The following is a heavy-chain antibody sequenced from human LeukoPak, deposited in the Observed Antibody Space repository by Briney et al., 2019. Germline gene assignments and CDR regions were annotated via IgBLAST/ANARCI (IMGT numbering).Heavy chain of an antibody. V-gene: IGHV4-34*01. D-gene: IGHD5-18*01. CDR2: INHSGST. CDR3: ARDVDTAMVEKNYYYGMDV. CDR1: GGSFSGYY. J-gene: IGHJ6*04. Sequence: MTSETLSLTCAVYGGSFSGYYWSWIRQPPGKGLEWIGEINHSGSTNYNPSLKCRVTISVDTSKNQFSLKLSSVTAADTAVYYCARDVDTAMVEKNYYYGMDVWGKGTTVTVSS.